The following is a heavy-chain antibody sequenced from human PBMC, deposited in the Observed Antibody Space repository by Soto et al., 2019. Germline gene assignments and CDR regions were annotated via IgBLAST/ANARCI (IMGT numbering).Heavy chain of an antibody. CDR2: ILSKAGNYAT. V-gene: IGHV3-73*01. Sequence: EVQLVESGGGLVQPGGSLKLSCAASGFILSGSAVHWVRQASGKGLEWVGRILSKAGNYATAYPASMKGRVTISRDDSENTAFLQMDILKTEDTAVYYCIRGGSPYYYDYWGQRTLVAVSS. CDR1: GFILSGSA. J-gene: IGHJ4*02. CDR3: IRGGSPYYYDY.